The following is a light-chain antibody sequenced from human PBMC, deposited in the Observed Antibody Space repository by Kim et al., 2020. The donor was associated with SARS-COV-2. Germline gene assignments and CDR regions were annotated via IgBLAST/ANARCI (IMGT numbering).Light chain of an antibody. Sequence: ASVGDRVTITCQASQDITTYLNRYQQKPGKAPKLLIYDASKMETAVPARFSGSGSGTDFTFTISSLQPEDIAKYYCQHYDNLSWTFGQGTKVDIK. J-gene: IGKJ1*01. CDR1: QDITTY. CDR2: DAS. CDR3: QHYDNLSWT. V-gene: IGKV1-33*01.